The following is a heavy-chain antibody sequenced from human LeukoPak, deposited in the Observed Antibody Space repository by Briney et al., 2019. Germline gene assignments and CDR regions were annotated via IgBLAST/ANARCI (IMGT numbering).Heavy chain of an antibody. J-gene: IGHJ4*02. V-gene: IGHV3-30-3*01. Sequence: GGSLRLSCAASGFTFSSYAMHWVRQAPGKGLEWVAVISYDGSNKYYADPVKGRFTISRDNSKNTLYLQMNSLRAEDTAVYYCARGTIAAAGYYYFDYWGQGTQVTVSS. CDR3: ARGTIAAAGYYYFDY. CDR1: GFTFSSYA. CDR2: ISYDGSNK. D-gene: IGHD6-13*01.